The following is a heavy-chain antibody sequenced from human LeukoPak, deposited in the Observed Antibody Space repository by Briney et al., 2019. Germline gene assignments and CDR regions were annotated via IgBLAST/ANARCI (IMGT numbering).Heavy chain of an antibody. Sequence: GGSLRLSCAASGFIFSVYEMTWVRQAPGKGLEWVSTITGSGGYTYYADSVKGRFTISRDNSKNTLFLRMNSLRAEDTAVYFCAKQSLYDSSGHFHYWGQGTLVTVSS. V-gene: IGHV3-23*01. CDR1: GFIFSVYE. CDR3: AKQSLYDSSGHFHY. D-gene: IGHD3-22*01. CDR2: ITGSGGYT. J-gene: IGHJ4*02.